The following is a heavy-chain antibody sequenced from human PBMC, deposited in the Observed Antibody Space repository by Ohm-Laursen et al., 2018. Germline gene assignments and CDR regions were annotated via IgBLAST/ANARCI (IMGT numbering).Heavy chain of an antibody. V-gene: IGHV1-69*13. CDR2: ITPMFGTA. Sequence: SVKVSCKSSGGTFSSYAISWVRQAPGQGLEWLGEITPMFGTANYAQKFQGRVTITADESTSTAYMELSRLRSDDTAVYYCARDRRQWLALWGQGTLVTVSS. CDR1: GGTFSSYA. J-gene: IGHJ4*02. CDR3: ARDRRQWLAL. D-gene: IGHD6-19*01.